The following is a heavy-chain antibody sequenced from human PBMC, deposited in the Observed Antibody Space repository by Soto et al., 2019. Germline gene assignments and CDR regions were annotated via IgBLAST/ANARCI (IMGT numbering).Heavy chain of an antibody. CDR1: KFTFSNYW. Sequence: EVQLVESGGGLVQPGGSLRLSCVASKFTFSNYWMTWVRQAPGKGLEWVANIKEDGSEKYYVDSVKGRFTISRDNAKNPLYLQMNSLRAEDTAVYYCARVYFKYDYWGQGTLVTVSS. V-gene: IGHV3-7*01. CDR2: IKEDGSEK. CDR3: ARVYFKYDY. J-gene: IGHJ4*02. D-gene: IGHD3-10*01.